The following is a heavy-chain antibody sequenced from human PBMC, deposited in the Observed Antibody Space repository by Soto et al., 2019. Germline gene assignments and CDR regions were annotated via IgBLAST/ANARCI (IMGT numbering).Heavy chain of an antibody. CDR3: AKGYGGSSSSWFDP. V-gene: IGHV3-9*01. D-gene: IGHD6-13*01. Sequence: EVHLVESGGGLVQPGRSLRLSCAASGFTFDDYAMHWVRQAPGKGLEWVSSINWNSNNMGYADSVKGRFTISRDNAKNSLYLQMNSLRAEDTALYYCAKGYGGSSSSWFDPWGQGTLVTVSS. CDR1: GFTFDDYA. CDR2: INWNSNNM. J-gene: IGHJ5*02.